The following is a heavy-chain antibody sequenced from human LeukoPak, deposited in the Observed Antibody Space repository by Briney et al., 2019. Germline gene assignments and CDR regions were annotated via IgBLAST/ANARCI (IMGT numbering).Heavy chain of an antibody. J-gene: IGHJ6*04. V-gene: IGHV3-23*01. CDR1: GFTLSSYA. CDR2: ISDTGNT. D-gene: IGHD3-10*02. Sequence: GGSLRLSCAASGFTLSSYAMSWVRQAPGKGLEWVSAISDTGNTYHADSVKGRFTISRDSSKNTQFLQMNRLRAEDTAVYYCAELGITMIGGVWGKGTTVTISS. CDR3: AELGITMIGGV.